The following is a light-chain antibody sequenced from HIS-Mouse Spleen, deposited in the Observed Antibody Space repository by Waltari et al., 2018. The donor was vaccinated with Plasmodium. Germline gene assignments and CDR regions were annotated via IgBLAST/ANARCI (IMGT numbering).Light chain of an antibody. CDR1: NLGYKS. Sequence: SYELTQPPSVSVSPGQTASIPCSGDNLGYKSDCWYQQKPGQSPLLVIYQDSKRPSGIPERFSGSNSGNTATLTISGTQAMDEADYYCQAWDSSTVVFGGGTKLTVL. CDR2: QDS. CDR3: QAWDSSTVV. J-gene: IGLJ2*01. V-gene: IGLV3-1*01.